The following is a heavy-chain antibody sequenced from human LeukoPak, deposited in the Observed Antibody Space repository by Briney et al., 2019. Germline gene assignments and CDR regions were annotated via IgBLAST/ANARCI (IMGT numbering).Heavy chain of an antibody. J-gene: IGHJ4*02. D-gene: IGHD5-12*01. CDR2: IYSGGST. CDR1: GFTVSSNY. CDR3: ARIHLPYSGYPSYFDY. Sequence: GGSLRLSCAASGFTVSSNYMSWVRQAPGKGLERVSVIYSGGSTYYADSVKGRFTISRDNSKNTLYLQMNSLRAEDTAVYYCARIHLPYSGYPSYFDYWGQGTLVTVSS. V-gene: IGHV3-66*01.